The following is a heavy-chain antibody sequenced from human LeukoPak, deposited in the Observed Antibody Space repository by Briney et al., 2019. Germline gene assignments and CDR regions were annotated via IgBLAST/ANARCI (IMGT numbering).Heavy chain of an antibody. Sequence: GASVKVSCKASGYTFTGYYMHWVRQAPGQGLEWMGWINPNSGGTNYAQKFQGRVTMTRDTSISTAYMELSRLRSDDTAVYYCATRHYYGSSIAFDIWGQGTMVTVSS. J-gene: IGHJ3*02. CDR1: GYTFTGYY. CDR3: ATRHYYGSSIAFDI. CDR2: INPNSGGT. D-gene: IGHD3-22*01. V-gene: IGHV1-2*02.